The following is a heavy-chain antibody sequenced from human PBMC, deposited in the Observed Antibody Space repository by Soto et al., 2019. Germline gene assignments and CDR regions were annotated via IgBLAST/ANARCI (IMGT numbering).Heavy chain of an antibody. Sequence: QVQLVQSGAEVKKPGASVKVSCKASGYTFTSYDINWVRQATGQVLEWMGWMNPNSGNTGYAQKFQGRVTMTRNTSISTAYMELSSLRSEDTAVYYCARVRIAAARGAYYYYGMDVWGQGTTVTVSS. V-gene: IGHV1-8*01. J-gene: IGHJ6*02. D-gene: IGHD6-13*01. CDR1: GYTFTSYD. CDR2: MNPNSGNT. CDR3: ARVRIAAARGAYYYYGMDV.